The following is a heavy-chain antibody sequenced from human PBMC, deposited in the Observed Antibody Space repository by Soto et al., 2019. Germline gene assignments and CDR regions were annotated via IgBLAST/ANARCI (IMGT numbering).Heavy chain of an antibody. V-gene: IGHV3-53*04. CDR1: GFTVNKNY. J-gene: IGHJ3*02. CDR2: VYPGGTT. CDR3: ARSTPYYYGSGSYNHPNAFDI. D-gene: IGHD3-10*01. Sequence: GGSLRLSCVASGFTVNKNYMSWVRQAPGKGLEWVSVVYPGGTTYYADPVKGRFAISRQTSKNTLYLQMNNLGPGDTAVYYCARSTPYYYGSGSYNHPNAFDIWGQGTMVTVSS.